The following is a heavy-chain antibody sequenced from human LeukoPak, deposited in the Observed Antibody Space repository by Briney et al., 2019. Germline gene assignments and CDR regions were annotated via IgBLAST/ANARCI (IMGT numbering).Heavy chain of an antibody. Sequence: SETLSLTCAVYGGSFSGYYWSWIRQPPGKGLEWIGEINHSGSTNYNPSLKSRVTISVGTSKNQLSLILSSVTAADTAVYYCVGPRWWWAYWGQGTLVTVSS. D-gene: IGHD2-21*01. J-gene: IGHJ4*02. CDR2: INHSGST. V-gene: IGHV4-34*01. CDR3: VGPRWWWAY. CDR1: GGSFSGYY.